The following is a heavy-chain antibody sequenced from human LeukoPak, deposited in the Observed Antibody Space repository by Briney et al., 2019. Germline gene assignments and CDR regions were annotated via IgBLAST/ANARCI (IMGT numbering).Heavy chain of an antibody. Sequence: SETLSLTCTVSGGSISSGGYYWSWIRQHPGEGLEWIGYIYYSGSTYYNPSLKSRVTISVDTSKNQFSLKLSSVTAADTAVYYCARGEMATIHYFDYWGQGTLVTVSS. J-gene: IGHJ4*02. V-gene: IGHV4-31*03. CDR3: ARGEMATIHYFDY. D-gene: IGHD5-24*01. CDR2: IYYSGST. CDR1: GGSISSGGYY.